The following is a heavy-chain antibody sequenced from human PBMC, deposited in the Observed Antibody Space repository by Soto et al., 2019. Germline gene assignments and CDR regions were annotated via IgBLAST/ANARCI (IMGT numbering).Heavy chain of an antibody. CDR2: IYYTGST. D-gene: IGHD7-27*01. J-gene: IGHJ4*02. CDR3: ARRGNWGSDEFDF. CDR1: GGSISGYY. Sequence: QVQLQESGPGLVKPSETLSLTCSVSGGSISGYYWSWIRQPPGKGLEWIAYIYYTGSTNYDPSLKNRFTISVGTSKNQFSLRLNSVTAADTAVYYCARRGNWGSDEFDFWGQGTLVTVSS. V-gene: IGHV4-59*08.